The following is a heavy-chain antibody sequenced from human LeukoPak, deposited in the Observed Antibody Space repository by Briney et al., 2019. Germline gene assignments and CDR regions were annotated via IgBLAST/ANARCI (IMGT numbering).Heavy chain of an antibody. D-gene: IGHD4-17*01. CDR1: EFSVGSNY. J-gene: IGHJ6*03. V-gene: IGHV3-66*01. CDR2: IYSGGST. Sequence: PGGSLRLSCAASEFSVGSNYMTWVRQAPGKGLEWVSLIYSGGSTYYADSVKGRFTISRDNSKNTLYLQMGSLRAEDMAVYYCARDYGDLLNYYYYMDVWGKGTTVTVSS. CDR3: ARDYGDLLNYYYYMDV.